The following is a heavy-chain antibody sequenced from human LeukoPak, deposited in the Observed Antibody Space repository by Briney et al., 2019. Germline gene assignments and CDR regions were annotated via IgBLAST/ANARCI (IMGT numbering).Heavy chain of an antibody. CDR2: IYPGDSDT. CDR3: ARGGEQWLSSFDY. CDR1: GYSFTTYW. V-gene: IGHV5-51*01. J-gene: IGHJ4*02. D-gene: IGHD6-19*01. Sequence: GESLKISCKGSGYSFTTYWIGWVRQMPGKGLEWMGIIYPGDSDTRYSPSFQGQVTISVDKSISTAYLQWSSLKASDSTMYYCARGGEQWLSSFDYWGQGTLVTVSS.